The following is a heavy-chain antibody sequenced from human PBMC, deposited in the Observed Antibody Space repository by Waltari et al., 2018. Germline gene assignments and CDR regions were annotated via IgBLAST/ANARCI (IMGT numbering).Heavy chain of an antibody. V-gene: IGHV1-2*06. CDR3: ARGFVDTAMVTLYYYMDV. J-gene: IGHJ6*03. D-gene: IGHD5-18*01. CDR2: INPNSGGT. CDR1: GYTFTGYY. Sequence: QVQLVQSGAEVKKPGASVKVSCKASGYTFTGYYLHWVRQAPGQGLEWMGRINPNSGGTNKAPKFQGRVTMTRDTSISTAYMELSRLRSDDTAVYYCARGFVDTAMVTLYYYMDVWGKGTTVTVSS.